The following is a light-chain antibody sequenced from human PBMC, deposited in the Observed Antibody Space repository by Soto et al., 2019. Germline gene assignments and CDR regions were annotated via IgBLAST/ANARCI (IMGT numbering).Light chain of an antibody. CDR1: SSDIGGYNH. CDR3: CAYTARTTLSWV. J-gene: IGLJ3*02. CDR2: DVD. Sequence: QSALTQPTSVSGSPGQSITISCTGVSSDIGGYNHVSWYQQHPGNVPRLIIYDVDNRPLGISNRFSGSQSGNTASLSISGLQAEGEADYYCCAYTARTTLSWVFGGGTKVTDL. V-gene: IGLV2-14*03.